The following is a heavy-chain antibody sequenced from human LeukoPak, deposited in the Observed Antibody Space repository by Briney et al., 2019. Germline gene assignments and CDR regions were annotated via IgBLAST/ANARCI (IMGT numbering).Heavy chain of an antibody. CDR3: ATPGST. CDR1: GFSFRSYA. CDR2: ISRSGNTS. V-gene: IGHV3-64*01. D-gene: IGHD4-4*01. Sequence: QAGGSLTLSCTASGFSFRSYAMHWVRQPPGKGLEYVSAISRSGNTSYYATSVKDRFTVSRDNAKKTLFLQMSNLRRDDTAVCFCATPGSTWGQGALVIVSS. J-gene: IGHJ5*02.